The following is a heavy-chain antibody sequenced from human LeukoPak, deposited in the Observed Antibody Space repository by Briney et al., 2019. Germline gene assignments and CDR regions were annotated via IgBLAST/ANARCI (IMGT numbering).Heavy chain of an antibody. Sequence: PGGSLRLSCAASGFTFSSYSMNWVRQAPGKGLEWVSSISSSSSYIYYADSVKGRFTISRDNAKNSLYLQMNSLRAEDTAVYYCARSHHIRFLEWLPHTLYYYYYYMDVWGKGTTVTVSS. CDR3: ARSHHIRFLEWLPHTLYYYYYYMDV. CDR2: ISSSSSYI. V-gene: IGHV3-21*01. J-gene: IGHJ6*03. D-gene: IGHD3-3*01. CDR1: GFTFSSYS.